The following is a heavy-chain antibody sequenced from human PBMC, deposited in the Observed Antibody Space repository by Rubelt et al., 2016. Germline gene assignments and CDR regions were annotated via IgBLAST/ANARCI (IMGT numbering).Heavy chain of an antibody. CDR2: IYYSGST. Sequence: ETLSLTCTVSGGSISSYYWSWIRQPPGKGLEWIGYIYYSGSTNYNPSLKSRVSISVDTSKNQFSLKLSSVTAADTAMYYCASLTYYYDSRRQYYFDYWGQGTLVTVSS. V-gene: IGHV4-59*08. D-gene: IGHD3-22*01. CDR1: GGSISSYY. CDR3: ASLTYYYDSRRQYYFDY. J-gene: IGHJ4*02.